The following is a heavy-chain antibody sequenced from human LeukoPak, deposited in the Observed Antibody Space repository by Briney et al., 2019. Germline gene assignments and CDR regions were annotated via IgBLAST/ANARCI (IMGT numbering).Heavy chain of an antibody. J-gene: IGHJ4*02. Sequence: GGSLRLSCAASGFTFSSYSMNWVRQAPGKGLEWVSSISSSSSYIYYADSVKGRFTISRDNAKNSLYLQMNSLRAEDTAVYYCAKDKKAAGHYYFDYWGQGTLVTVSS. V-gene: IGHV3-21*04. CDR1: GFTFSSYS. D-gene: IGHD6-13*01. CDR3: AKDKKAAGHYYFDY. CDR2: ISSSSSYI.